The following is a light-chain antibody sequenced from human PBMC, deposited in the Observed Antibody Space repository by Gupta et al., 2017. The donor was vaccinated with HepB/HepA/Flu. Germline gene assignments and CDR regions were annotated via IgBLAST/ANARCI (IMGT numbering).Light chain of an antibody. V-gene: IGLV1-47*01. Sequence: QSVLTQPPSAPGTPGQRVTISCSGSSSNTGSNYVYWYQQLPGTAPKLLIYRNNQRPSGVPDRFSGSKSGTSASLAISGLRSEDEADYYCAAWDDSLSGWVFGGGTKLTVL. J-gene: IGLJ3*02. CDR1: SSNTGSNY. CDR2: RNN. CDR3: AAWDDSLSGWV.